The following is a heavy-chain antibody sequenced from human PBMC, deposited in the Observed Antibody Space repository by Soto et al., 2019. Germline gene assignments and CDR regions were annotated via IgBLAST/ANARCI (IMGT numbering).Heavy chain of an antibody. V-gene: IGHV2-5*02. Sequence: QITLKESGPTLVKPTQTLTLTCTFSGFSLETSGMGMSWIRQPPGKALEWLALIYCDDDKRYSPSLKNRLTITKDTSKSQVVLTLSNMDPVDTATYYCAHSVYQYDNSCHYTYWHFDLWGRGTLVTVSS. D-gene: IGHD3-22*01. CDR3: AHSVYQYDNSCHYTYWHFDL. CDR2: IYCDDDK. J-gene: IGHJ2*01. CDR1: GFSLETSGMG.